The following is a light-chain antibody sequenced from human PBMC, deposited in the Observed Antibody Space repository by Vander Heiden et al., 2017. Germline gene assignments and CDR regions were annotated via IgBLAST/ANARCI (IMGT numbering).Light chain of an antibody. CDR1: QSVLYSSNNKNY. CDR3: QQYDSTPFFT. CDR2: WAS. V-gene: IGKV4-1*01. J-gene: IGKJ3*01. Sequence: DIVMTQSPDSLAVSLGERATINCKSSQSVLYSSNNKNYLAWYQQKPGQPPKLLIYWASTRESGVPDRFSGSGSGTDFTLTISSLQAEDVAVYYCQQYDSTPFFTFGHGTKVDIK.